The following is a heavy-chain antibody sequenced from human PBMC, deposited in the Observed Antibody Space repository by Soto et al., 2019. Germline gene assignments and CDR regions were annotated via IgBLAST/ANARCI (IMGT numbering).Heavy chain of an antibody. CDR1: GFPFSSYS. V-gene: IGHV3-23*01. CDR3: AKGGYWNYPPDY. J-gene: IGHJ4*02. CDR2: ISGSGGST. Sequence: PGGSLRLSCAASGFPFSSYSMSWVRQAPGKGLEWVSAISGSGGSTYYADSVKGRFTISRDNSKNTLYLQMNSLRAEDTAVYYCAKGGYWNYPPDYWGQGTLVTVSS. D-gene: IGHD1-7*01.